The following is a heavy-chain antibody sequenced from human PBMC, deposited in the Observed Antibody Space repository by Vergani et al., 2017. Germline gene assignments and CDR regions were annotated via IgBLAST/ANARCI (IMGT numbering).Heavy chain of an antibody. CDR3: ARDPRSTPHAFYI. Sequence: QVQLQESGPGLVKPSQTLSITCTVSGGSISTGSYYWTWIRQPAGKGLGWIGRIYTRGTTNYNPSLKSRVTISLDPSRNQFSLKLSSVTAADTAVYFFARDPRSTPHAFYIWGQGTRVTVS. V-gene: IGHV4-61*02. J-gene: IGHJ3*02. D-gene: IGHD5/OR15-5a*01. CDR1: GGSISTGSYY. CDR2: IYTRGTT.